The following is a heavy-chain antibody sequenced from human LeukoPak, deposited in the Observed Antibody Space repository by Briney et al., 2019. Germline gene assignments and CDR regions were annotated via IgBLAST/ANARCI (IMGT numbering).Heavy chain of an antibody. Sequence: GGSLRLSCVASGFTLSNYNMNWVRQAPGKGLEWVSYISSGGSTIYYADSVKGRFTISRDSAQNSLYLQMNSLRAEDTAVYYCARISGIVTRYWGQGTLVTVSS. V-gene: IGHV3-48*01. D-gene: IGHD3-10*01. CDR2: ISSGGSTI. CDR1: GFTLSNYN. CDR3: ARISGIVTRY. J-gene: IGHJ4*02.